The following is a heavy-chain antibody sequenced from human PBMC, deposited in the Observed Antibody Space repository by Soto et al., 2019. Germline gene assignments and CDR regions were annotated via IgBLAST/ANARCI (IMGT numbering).Heavy chain of an antibody. CDR2: ISSSSSYI. D-gene: IGHD6-19*01. J-gene: IGHJ3*02. Sequence: GGSLRLSCAASGFTFSSYSMNWVRQAPGKGLEWVSSISSSSSYIYYADSVKGRFTISRDNAKNSLYLQMNSLRAEDTAVYYCARGARRGAVAGTAPFDIWGQGTMVTVSS. CDR3: ARGARRGAVAGTAPFDI. CDR1: GFTFSSYS. V-gene: IGHV3-21*04.